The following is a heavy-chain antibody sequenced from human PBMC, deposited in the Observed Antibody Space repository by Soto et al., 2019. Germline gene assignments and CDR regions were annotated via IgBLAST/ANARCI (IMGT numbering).Heavy chain of an antibody. CDR3: ERGTPRAYCGGECYLPGYYFDY. CDR2: IIPIFGTA. Sequence: ASVKVSCKASGGTFSSYAISWVRQAPGQGLEWMGGIIPIFGTANYAQKFQGRVTITADESTSTAYMELSSLRSEDTAVYYCERGTPRAYCGGECYLPGYYFDYWCQGILVTVS. D-gene: IGHD2-21*01. V-gene: IGHV1-69*13. J-gene: IGHJ4*02. CDR1: GGTFSSYA.